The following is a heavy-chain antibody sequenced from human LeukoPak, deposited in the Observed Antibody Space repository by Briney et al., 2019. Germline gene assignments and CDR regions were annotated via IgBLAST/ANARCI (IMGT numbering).Heavy chain of an antibody. CDR2: IYYSGST. D-gene: IGHD3-22*01. J-gene: IGHJ4*02. CDR3: AILPPTDTYYYDNRGYYRPGVH. V-gene: IGHV4-39*07. Sequence: PSETLSLTCTVSGGSISSSHYYWGFIRQPPGKGLEWIGSIYYSGSTYYNPSLRSRVIISVDTSENQFSLKLRSATAADTAVYYCAILPPTDTYYYDNRGYYRPGVHWGQGTLVTVSS. CDR1: GGSISSSHYY.